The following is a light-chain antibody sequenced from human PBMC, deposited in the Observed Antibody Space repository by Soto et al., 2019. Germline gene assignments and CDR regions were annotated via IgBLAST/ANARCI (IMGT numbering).Light chain of an antibody. CDR2: GNN. Sequence: QSVLTQPPSVSGAPGQRVTISCTGSSANIGAAYNVDWYQQLPGTAPKLLIYGNNNRPSGVPARFSGSKSGNTAALTISGLQAEDEAEYFCSSYAGSYTWIFGSGTKVTVL. CDR3: SSYAGSYTWI. V-gene: IGLV1-40*01. J-gene: IGLJ1*01. CDR1: SANIGAAYN.